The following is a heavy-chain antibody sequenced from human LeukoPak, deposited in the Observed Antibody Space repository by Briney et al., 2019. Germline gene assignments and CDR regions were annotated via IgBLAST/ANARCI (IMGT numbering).Heavy chain of an antibody. CDR2: NIPIFGTA. CDR1: GGSFNSYA. V-gene: IGHV1-69*06. CDR3: ARSQPLAYFDL. Sequence: GASVKVSCKASGGSFNSYAISWVRQAPGQGLEWMGGNIPIFGTANYAQKFQGRVTITADKSTNTAYMELSSLRSEDTAVYYCARSQPLAYFDLWGRGTLVTVSS. J-gene: IGHJ2*01.